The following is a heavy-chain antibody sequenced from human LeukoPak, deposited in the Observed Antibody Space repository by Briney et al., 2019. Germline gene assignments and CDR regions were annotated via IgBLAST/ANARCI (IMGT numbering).Heavy chain of an antibody. Sequence: KPGGSLRLSCAASGFTFSDYYMSWIRQAPGKGLEWVSYISSSDNTIYYADSVKGRFTMSRDNAKSSLYLQMNSLRAEDTAGYYCARVMGNYATDYWGQGTLVSVSS. V-gene: IGHV3-11*04. CDR2: ISSSDNTI. D-gene: IGHD1-7*01. CDR3: ARVMGNYATDY. CDR1: GFTFSDYY. J-gene: IGHJ4*02.